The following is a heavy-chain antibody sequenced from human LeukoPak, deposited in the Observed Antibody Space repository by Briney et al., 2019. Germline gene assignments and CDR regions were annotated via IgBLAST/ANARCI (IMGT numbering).Heavy chain of an antibody. D-gene: IGHD1-26*01. CDR2: INHSGST. V-gene: IGHV4-34*01. CDR1: GGSLSGYY. J-gene: IGHJ4*02. CDR3: ARDRIVGAPSGKFDY. Sequence: SETLSLTCAVYGGSLSGYYWSWIRQPPGKGLEWIGEINHSGSTNYNPSLKSRVTISVDTSKNQFSLKLRSVTAADTAVYCCARDRIVGAPSGKFDYWGQGTLVTVSS.